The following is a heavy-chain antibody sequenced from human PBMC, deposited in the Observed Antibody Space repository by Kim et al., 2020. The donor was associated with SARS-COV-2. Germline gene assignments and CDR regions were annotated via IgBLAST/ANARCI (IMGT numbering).Heavy chain of an antibody. J-gene: IGHJ4*02. CDR1: GFTFSNAW. CDR2: IKSKTDGGTT. CDR3: TRAVYYYDSSGYYYHYFDY. V-gene: IGHV3-15*01. Sequence: GGSLRLSCAVSGFTFSNAWMSWVRQAPGKGLEWVGRIKSKTDGGTTDYAAPVKGRFTISRDDSKNTLYLQMNSLKTEDTAVYFCTRAVYYYDSSGYYYHYFDYWGQGTLVTVSS. D-gene: IGHD3-22*01.